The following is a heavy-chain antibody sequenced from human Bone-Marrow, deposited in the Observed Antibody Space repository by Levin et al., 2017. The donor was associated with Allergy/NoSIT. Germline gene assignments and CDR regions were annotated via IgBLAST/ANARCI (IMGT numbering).Heavy chain of an antibody. CDR2: IYHDGSSE. J-gene: IGHJ6*02. CDR1: GFTFSNYG. CDR3: ARKGTPQYSYGMDV. V-gene: IGHV3-33*01. Sequence: HSGGSLRLSCAASGFTFSNYGMHWVRQAPGKGLAWMAAIYHDGSSEFYADTVKGRFTISRDNSKNTLYLQMNSLRAEDTAVYYCARKGTPQYSYGMDVWGQGTTVIVSS.